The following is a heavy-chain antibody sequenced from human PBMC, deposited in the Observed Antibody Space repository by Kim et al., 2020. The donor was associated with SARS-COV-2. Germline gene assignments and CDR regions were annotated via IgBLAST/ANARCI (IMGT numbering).Heavy chain of an antibody. V-gene: IGHV3-73*01. CDR3: GTSIKTYCTKTGCYLDYYYYGLDV. J-gene: IGHJ6*02. D-gene: IGHD2-2*01. CDR2: IRSKANDFAT. Sequence: GGSLRLSCAASGFTFSGSAIQWVRQASGKGLEWIGRIRSKANDFATAYAASVKGRFTISRDDSKNTAYLQMNSLKTEDTAVYYCGTSIKTYCTKTGCYLDYYYYGLDVWGQGTTVTVSS. CDR1: GFTFSGSA.